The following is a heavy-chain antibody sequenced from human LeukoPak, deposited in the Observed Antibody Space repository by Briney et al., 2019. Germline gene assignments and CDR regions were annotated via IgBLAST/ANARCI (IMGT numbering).Heavy chain of an antibody. Sequence: GGSLRLSCAAFGFTFSSYSMNWVRQAPGKGLEWVSYISSSSSTIYYADSVKGRFTISRDNAKNSLYLQMNSLRAEDTAVYYCARDRVATRLRDWGQGTLVTVSS. CDR1: GFTFSSYS. CDR3: ARDRVATRLRD. D-gene: IGHD5-12*01. V-gene: IGHV3-48*04. CDR2: ISSSSSTI. J-gene: IGHJ4*02.